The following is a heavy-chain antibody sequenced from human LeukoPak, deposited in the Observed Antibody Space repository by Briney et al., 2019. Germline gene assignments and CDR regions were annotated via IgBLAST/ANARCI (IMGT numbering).Heavy chain of an antibody. D-gene: IGHD6-6*01. J-gene: IGHJ4*02. CDR3: ARDMGGSAAAARPDY. V-gene: IGHV3-30-3*01. Sequence: GGSLRLSCAASGFTFSSYAMHWVRQAPGKGLEWVAVISYDGSNKYYADSVKGRFTISRDNSKNTLYLQMNSLRAEDTAVYYCARDMGGSAAAARPDYGGQGTLVTVSS. CDR1: GFTFSSYA. CDR2: ISYDGSNK.